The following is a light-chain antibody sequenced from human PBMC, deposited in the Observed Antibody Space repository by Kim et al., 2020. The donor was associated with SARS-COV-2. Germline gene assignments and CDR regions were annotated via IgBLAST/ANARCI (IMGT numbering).Light chain of an antibody. V-gene: IGLV2-14*03. CDR2: DVS. Sequence: QSALTQPASVSGSPGQSITMSCTGTSSDVGGYNYVSWYQQHPGKAPKLMIYDVSNRPSGVSNRFSGSKSGNTASLTISGLQAEDEADYYCSSYTSSNTQVFGPGTQVTVL. CDR1: SSDVGGYNY. CDR3: SSYTSSNTQV. J-gene: IGLJ1*01.